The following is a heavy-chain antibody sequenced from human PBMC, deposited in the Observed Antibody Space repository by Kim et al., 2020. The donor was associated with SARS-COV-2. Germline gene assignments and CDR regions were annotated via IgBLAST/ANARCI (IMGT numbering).Heavy chain of an antibody. Sequence: GGSLRLSCAASGFTVSSNYMSWVRQAPGKGLEWVSVIYSGGSTYYADSVKGRFTISRDNSKNTLYLQMNSLRAEDTAVYYCARDSPPYGSGSYTHGYYYGMDVWGQGTTVTVSS. V-gene: IGHV3-53*01. CDR1: GFTVSSNY. D-gene: IGHD3-10*01. CDR3: ARDSPPYGSGSYTHGYYYGMDV. J-gene: IGHJ6*02. CDR2: IYSGGST.